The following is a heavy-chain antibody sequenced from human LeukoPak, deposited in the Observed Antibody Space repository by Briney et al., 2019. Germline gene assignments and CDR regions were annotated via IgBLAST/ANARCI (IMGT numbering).Heavy chain of an antibody. J-gene: IGHJ4*02. Sequence: PGRSLRLSCAASGFTFGSYGMHWVRQAPGKGLEWVAIIWYDGTNEQYGDSAKGRFTISRDNSKNTLYLQMNSLRAEDTAVYYCAREGPPYDRRAGFDCWGQGTLVTVSS. D-gene: IGHD3-22*01. CDR2: IWYDGTNE. V-gene: IGHV3-33*01. CDR1: GFTFGSYG. CDR3: AREGPPYDRRAGFDC.